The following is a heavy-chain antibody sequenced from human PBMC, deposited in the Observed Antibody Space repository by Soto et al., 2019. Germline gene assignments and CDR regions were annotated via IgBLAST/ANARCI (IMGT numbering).Heavy chain of an antibody. J-gene: IGHJ6*02. CDR3: ARDAGNYYSMDV. CDR1: GCSISSYY. CDR2: IYYSGST. Sequence: SETLSLTCTVSGCSISSYYWSWIWQPPGKGLEWIGYIYYSGSTNYNPSLKSRVTISVDTSKNQFSLKLSSVTAADTAVYYCARDAGNYYSMDVWGQGTTVTVSS. D-gene: IGHD6-13*01. V-gene: IGHV4-59*01.